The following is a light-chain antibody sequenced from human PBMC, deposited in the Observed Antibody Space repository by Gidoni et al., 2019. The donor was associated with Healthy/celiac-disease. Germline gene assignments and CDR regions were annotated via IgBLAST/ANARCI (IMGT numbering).Light chain of an antibody. J-gene: IGKJ1*01. CDR3: MQALQTPPWT. Sequence: DTVMTPSPLALPVTPGGPASISCRSSQSLLHSNGYNYLDWYVQKPGQSPQLLIYLGSNRASGVPDRFGGSGSGTDFTLKISRVEAGDVGVYYCMQALQTPPWTFGQGTKVEIK. V-gene: IGKV2-28*01. CDR2: LGS. CDR1: QSLLHSNGYNY.